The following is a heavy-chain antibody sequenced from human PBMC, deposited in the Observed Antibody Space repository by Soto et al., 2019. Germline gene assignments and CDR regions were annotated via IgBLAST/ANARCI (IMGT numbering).Heavy chain of an antibody. V-gene: IGHV1-69*01. CDR1: GGTFSSYA. J-gene: IGHJ5*02. D-gene: IGHD3-10*01. CDR3: ARVTSMVRGVIDNWFAP. Sequence: QVPLVQSGAEVKKPGSSVTVSCKASGGTFSSYAIHWVRQAPGQGLEWMGGIIPMYGPAKYAQRFQGRVTITAAESTTTVYMELTSLTSQDTDVYYCARVTSMVRGVIDNWFAPGGHGTLVTVSS. CDR2: IIPMYGPA.